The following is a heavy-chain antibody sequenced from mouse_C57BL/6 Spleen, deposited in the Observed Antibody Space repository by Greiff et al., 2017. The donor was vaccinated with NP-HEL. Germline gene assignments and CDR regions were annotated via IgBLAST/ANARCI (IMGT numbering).Heavy chain of an antibody. V-gene: IGHV1-81*01. CDR2: IYPRSGNT. CDR1: GYTFTSYG. D-gene: IGHD1-1*01. J-gene: IGHJ2*01. Sequence: VQLQQSGAELARPGASVKLSCKASGYTFTSYGISWVKQRTGQGLEWIGEIYPRSGNTYYNEKFKGKATLTADKSSSTAYMELRSLTSEDSAVYFCARRGYGSSYPSYFDYWGQGTTLTVSS. CDR3: ARRGYGSSYPSYFDY.